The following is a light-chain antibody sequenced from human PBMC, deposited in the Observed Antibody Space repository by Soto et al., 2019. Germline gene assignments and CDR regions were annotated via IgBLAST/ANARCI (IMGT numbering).Light chain of an antibody. CDR3: SSYTSSSTYV. CDR1: SSDVGGYNY. V-gene: IGLV2-14*01. CDR2: EVS. J-gene: IGLJ1*01. Sequence: QSALTQPASVSGSPGQSITISCTGTSSDVGGYNYVSWYQQHPGKAPKLMIYEVSNRPSGVSNRFSGSKSGNTASLTISGLQAEEEADYYCSSYTSSSTYVFGTGNKVTVL.